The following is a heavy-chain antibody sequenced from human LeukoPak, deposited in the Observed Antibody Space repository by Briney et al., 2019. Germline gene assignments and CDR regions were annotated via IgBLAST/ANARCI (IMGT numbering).Heavy chain of an antibody. CDR3: ATDYGSGSYSY. Sequence: GXGXSFTSYWISWVRQMPGKGLEWMGRIDPSDSYTNYSPSFQGHVTISADKSISTAYLQWSSLKASDTAMYYCATDYGSGSYSYWGQGTLVTVSS. J-gene: IGHJ4*02. CDR2: IDPSDSYT. D-gene: IGHD3-10*01. V-gene: IGHV5-10-1*01. CDR1: GXSFTSYW.